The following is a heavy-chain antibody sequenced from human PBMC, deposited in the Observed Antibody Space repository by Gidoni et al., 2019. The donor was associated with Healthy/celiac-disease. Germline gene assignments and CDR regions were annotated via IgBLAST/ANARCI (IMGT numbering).Heavy chain of an antibody. CDR3: ARRPGTTGDYFDY. CDR2: ISSSSSYI. V-gene: IGHV3-21*01. J-gene: IGHJ4*02. Sequence: EVQLVESGGGLVKPGGSLRLSCAASGFTFSSYSMNWVRQAPGKGLEWVSSISSSSSYIYYADSVKGRFTISRDNAKNSLYLQMNSLRAEDTAVYYCARRPGTTGDYFDYWGQGTLVTVSS. CDR1: GFTFSSYS. D-gene: IGHD1-7*01.